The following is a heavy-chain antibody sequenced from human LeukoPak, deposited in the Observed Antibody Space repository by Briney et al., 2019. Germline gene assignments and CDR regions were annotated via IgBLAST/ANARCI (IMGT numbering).Heavy chain of an antibody. Sequence: SETLSLTCTVSGGSISSSSFYWVWIRHPPRKGLEWIGTIFYSGSTYHNPSLKSRVTMSVDTSKNQSSLNLSPVTAADTAVYYCARQGYTSGQGLRNNWFDPWGQGSLVTVSS. J-gene: IGHJ5*02. V-gene: IGHV4-39*01. D-gene: IGHD6-19*01. CDR1: GGSISSSSFY. CDR2: IFYSGST. CDR3: ARQGYTSGQGLRNNWFDP.